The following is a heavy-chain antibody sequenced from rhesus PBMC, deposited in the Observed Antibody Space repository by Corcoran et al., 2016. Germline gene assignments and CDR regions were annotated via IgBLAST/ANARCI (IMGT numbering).Heavy chain of an antibody. CDR2: VDPVYGEI. D-gene: IGHD6-25*01. CDR1: GYTFTELS. CDR3: ARSWGSSWKFIN. Sequence: EVQLVQSGAEVKKPGASVKVSCTVSGYTFTELSMHWVRQAPGKGLEWMGGVDPVYGEIIHAEKFQDRVTMTEDTSTDTAYMELSSLRSEDTAVYYCARSWGSSWKFINWGQGVLVTVSS. J-gene: IGHJ4*01. V-gene: IGHV1-156D*01.